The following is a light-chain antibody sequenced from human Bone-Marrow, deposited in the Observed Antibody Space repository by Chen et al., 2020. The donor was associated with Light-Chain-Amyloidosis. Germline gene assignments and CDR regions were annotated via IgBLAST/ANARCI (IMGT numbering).Light chain of an antibody. V-gene: IGKV3-20*01. CDR2: GSS. CDR3: QQYGTSPLT. Sequence: EIVLTQSPGTRSLSPGEGANLSCRASQTSSSNYLTWYQQKFGQAPRLLIYGSSSRATGIPDRFTGSGSGTDFTLTINRLEPEDFAMYYCQQYGTSPLTFGGGTKVEIK. CDR1: QTSSSNY. J-gene: IGKJ4*01.